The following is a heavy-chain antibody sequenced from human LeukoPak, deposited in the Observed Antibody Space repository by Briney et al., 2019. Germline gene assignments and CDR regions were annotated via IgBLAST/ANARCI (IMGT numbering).Heavy chain of an antibody. J-gene: IGHJ5*02. Sequence: SGTLSLTCAVSGYSISSGYYWGWIRQPPGKGLEWIGSIYHSGSTYYNPSLKSRVTISVDTSKNQFSLKLSSVTAADTAVYYCARDSSSFPFDPWGQGTLVTVSS. CDR3: ARDSSSFPFDP. V-gene: IGHV4-38-2*02. CDR2: IYHSGST. CDR1: GYSISSGYY. D-gene: IGHD6-13*01.